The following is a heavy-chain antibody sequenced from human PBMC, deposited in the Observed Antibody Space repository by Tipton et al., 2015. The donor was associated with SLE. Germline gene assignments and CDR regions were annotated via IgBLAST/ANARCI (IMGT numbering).Heavy chain of an antibody. D-gene: IGHD3-3*01. CDR3: AREGITIFGVFQR. V-gene: IGHV4-61*09. J-gene: IGHJ4*02. CDR1: AGSISSGNYY. CDR2: IYNSGTT. Sequence: TLSLTCTVSAGSISSGNYYWSWIRQSAGKGLEWIGQIYNSGTTSYNPSLKSRVTISLDKSKNQFSLKLTSVTAADTAVYFCAREGITIFGVFQRWGQGTQVSVSS.